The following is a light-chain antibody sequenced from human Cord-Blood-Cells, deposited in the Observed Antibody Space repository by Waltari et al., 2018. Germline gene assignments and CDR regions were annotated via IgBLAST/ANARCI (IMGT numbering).Light chain of an antibody. CDR3: CSYAGSSTLV. CDR1: SSDVGSYNL. J-gene: IGLJ3*02. V-gene: IGLV2-23*01. Sequence: QSALTQPASVSGSPGQSITISCTGTSSDVGSYNLVSWYQQHPGKAPKLMIYEGSKRPSGGSNLSSGSKSENTASRPISGLQAEDEADYYCCSYAGSSTLVFGGGTKLTVL. CDR2: EGS.